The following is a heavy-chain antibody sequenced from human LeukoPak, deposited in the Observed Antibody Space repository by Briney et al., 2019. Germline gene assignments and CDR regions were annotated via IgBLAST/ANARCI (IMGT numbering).Heavy chain of an antibody. V-gene: IGHV4-59*11. CDR2: IYYSGST. J-gene: IGHJ4*02. D-gene: IGHD2-2*01. CDR1: GGSISSHY. Sequence: SETLSLTCTVSGGSISSHYWSWIRQPPGKGLEWIGYIYYSGSTNYNPSLKSRVTISVDTSKNQFSLKLSSVTAADTAVYYCARGGVVVPAAFDYWGQGTLVTVSS. CDR3: ARGGVVVPAAFDY.